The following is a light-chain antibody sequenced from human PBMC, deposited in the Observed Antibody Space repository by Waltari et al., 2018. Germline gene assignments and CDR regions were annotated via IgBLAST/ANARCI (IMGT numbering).Light chain of an antibody. CDR2: GAS. V-gene: IGKV4-1*01. J-gene: IGKJ3*01. CDR3: QQYYRTPFT. Sequence: DIVMTQSPDSLSVSLGERATINCKSSLSILHSSENKNYLGWYQQKSGQSPKLLIYGASTLESGVPDRCSGSGSGTDFTLTISSLQSEDVAFYYCQQYYRTPFTFGPGTKVDIK. CDR1: LSILHSSENKNY.